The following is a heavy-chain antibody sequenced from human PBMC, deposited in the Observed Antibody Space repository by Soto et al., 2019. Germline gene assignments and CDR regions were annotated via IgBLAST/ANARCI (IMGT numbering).Heavy chain of an antibody. V-gene: IGHV3-66*01. D-gene: IGHD3-10*01. CDR3: ARADMVRGVSY. CDR2: IYSGGST. CDR1: GFTVSNNY. Sequence: EVQLVESGGGLVQPGGSLRLSCAVSGFTVSNNYMSWVRQAPGKGLEWVSGIYSGGSTYYADSVKGRFTISRDNSKNTLYLQMNSLRAEDTAVYYCARADMVRGVSYWGQGTLVTVSS. J-gene: IGHJ4*02.